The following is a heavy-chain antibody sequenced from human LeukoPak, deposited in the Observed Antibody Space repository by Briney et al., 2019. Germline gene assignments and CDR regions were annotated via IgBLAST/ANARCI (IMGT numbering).Heavy chain of an antibody. CDR1: GYTFTGYY. CDR3: ASDTLYGSGSYYYYYYYMDV. V-gene: IGHV1-2*02. D-gene: IGHD3-10*01. Sequence: ASVKVSFKASGYTFTGYYMHWVRQAPGQGLEWMGWINPNSGGTNYARKFQGRVTMTRDTSISTAYMELSRLRSDDTAVYYCASDTLYGSGSYYYYYYYMDVWGKGTTVTVSS. CDR2: INPNSGGT. J-gene: IGHJ6*03.